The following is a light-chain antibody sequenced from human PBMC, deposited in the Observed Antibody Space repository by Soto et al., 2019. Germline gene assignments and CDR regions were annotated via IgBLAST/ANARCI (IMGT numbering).Light chain of an antibody. V-gene: IGKV3-20*01. CDR3: QQFSSYPLT. J-gene: IGKJ4*01. Sequence: EFVLTQSPGTLSLSPGERATLSCRASQTVSNNYLAWYQQKPGQAPRLLIYDASSRATGIPARFSGGGSGTDFTLTISRLEPEDFAVYYCQQFSSYPLTFGGGTKVDIK. CDR1: QTVSNNY. CDR2: DAS.